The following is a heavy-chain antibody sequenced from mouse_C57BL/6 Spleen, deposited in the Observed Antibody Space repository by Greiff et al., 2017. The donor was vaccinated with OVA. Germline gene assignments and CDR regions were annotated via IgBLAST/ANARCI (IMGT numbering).Heavy chain of an antibody. V-gene: IGHV1-22*01. CDR1: GYTFTDYN. D-gene: IGHD3-3*01. Sequence: EVQRVESGPELVKPGASVKMSCKASGYTFTDYNMHWVKQSHGKSLEWIGYINPNNGGTSYNQKFKGKATLTVNKSSSTAYMELRSLTSEDSAVYYCARSWDSWFAYWGQGTLVTVSA. J-gene: IGHJ3*01. CDR3: ARSWDSWFAY. CDR2: INPNNGGT.